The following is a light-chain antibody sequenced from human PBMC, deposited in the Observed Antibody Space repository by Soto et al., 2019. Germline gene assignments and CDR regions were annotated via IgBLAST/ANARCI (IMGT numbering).Light chain of an antibody. CDR2: ADN. V-gene: IGLV1-40*01. CDR1: SSNIGAGYD. Sequence: QSVLTQPPSVSGAPGQKITMSCTGSSSNIGAGYDVHWYQQIPGAAPRLLIYADNNRPSGVPDRFSASKSGTSASLAITGLQAEDEANYYCQSYDTSLSGVIFGAGTKLTVL. CDR3: QSYDTSLSGVI. J-gene: IGLJ2*01.